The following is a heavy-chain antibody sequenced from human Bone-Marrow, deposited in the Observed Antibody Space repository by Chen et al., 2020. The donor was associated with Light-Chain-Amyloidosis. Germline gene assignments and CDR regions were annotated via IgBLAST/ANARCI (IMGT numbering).Heavy chain of an antibody. CDR1: GFAFSSYA. CDR2: IRGSGGRR. J-gene: IGHJ3*02. D-gene: IGHD3-9*01. CDR3: AKDISYDDILPGYPADAFDI. Sequence: EVQLVESGGGMLQRGGSLRLSCAASGFAFSSYAISWVRPAPGKGLVWVSTIRGSGGRRCYGDSVKGRLTISRDNSKNALFLQMNSLRAEDTAVYDCAKDISYDDILPGYPADAFDIWGQGTMVTVSS. V-gene: IGHV3-23*04.